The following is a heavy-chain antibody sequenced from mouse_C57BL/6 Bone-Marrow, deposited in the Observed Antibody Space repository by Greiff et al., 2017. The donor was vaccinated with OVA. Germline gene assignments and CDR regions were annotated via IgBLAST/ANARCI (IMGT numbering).Heavy chain of an antibody. J-gene: IGHJ2*01. CDR2: ISSGGSYT. D-gene: IGHD1-1*01. V-gene: IGHV5-6*01. CDR3: ARHGDYGSFFDY. CDR1: GFTFSIYG. Sequence: EVKLVESGGDLVKPGGSLKLSCAASGFTFSIYGMSWVRQTPDKRLEWVATISSGGSYTYYPDSVKGRFTISRDNAKNTLYLQMSSLKSEDTAMYYCARHGDYGSFFDYWGQGTTLTVSS.